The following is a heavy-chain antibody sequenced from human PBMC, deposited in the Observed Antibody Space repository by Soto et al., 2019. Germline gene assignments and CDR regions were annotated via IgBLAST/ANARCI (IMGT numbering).Heavy chain of an antibody. D-gene: IGHD6-13*01. J-gene: IGHJ4*02. V-gene: IGHV1-3*01. CDR3: TRLQTAEAGPLD. Sequence: SVKVSCKASVYTFTIYAMHWVRQAPGQRLEWMGWINADNDNTKYSQKFQGRVTITRDTSASTAYMELSSLRSEDTAVYYCTRLQTAEAGPLDWGQGTLVHVPS. CDR2: INADNDNT. CDR1: VYTFTIYA.